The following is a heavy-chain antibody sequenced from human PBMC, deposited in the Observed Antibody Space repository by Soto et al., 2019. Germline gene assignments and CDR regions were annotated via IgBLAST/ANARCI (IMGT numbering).Heavy chain of an antibody. CDR3: ARSTPYYYDSSGYYYPRSLGY. CDR1: YYTLTELS. CDR2: FDPEDGET. D-gene: IGHD3-22*01. Sequence: ASVKVSCKVSYYTLTELSMHWVRQAPGKGLEWMGGFDPEDGETIYAQQFQGRVTMTEDTSTDTAYMELSSLISEDSAVYYCARSTPYYYDSSGYYYPRSLGYWGQGTLVTVSS. V-gene: IGHV1-24*01. J-gene: IGHJ4*02.